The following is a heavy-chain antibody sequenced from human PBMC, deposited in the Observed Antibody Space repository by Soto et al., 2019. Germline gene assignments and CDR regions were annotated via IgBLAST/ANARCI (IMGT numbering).Heavy chain of an antibody. Sequence: QVQLLQSGAEVKKPGSSVRVSCEASGGSFRTYSISWVRQAPGQGLEWMGEIIPIFGTVNYAQKFQGRVTITADEPTITVYMDLRSLRSEDTAVYYCAKGAVAGTPTSYYYYGMDVWGQGTTVTVSS. J-gene: IGHJ6*02. D-gene: IGHD6-19*01. CDR3: AKGAVAGTPTSYYYYGMDV. CDR1: GGSFRTYS. CDR2: IIPIFGTV. V-gene: IGHV1-69*12.